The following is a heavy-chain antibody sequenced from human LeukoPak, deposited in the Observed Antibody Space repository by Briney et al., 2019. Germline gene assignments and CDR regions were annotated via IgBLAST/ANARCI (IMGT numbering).Heavy chain of an antibody. CDR3: ARSQSNYDILTGYCYNYGMDV. D-gene: IGHD3-9*01. J-gene: IGHJ6*02. CDR1: GGSISSDY. Sequence: PSETLSLTCTVSGGSISSDYWSWIRQPPGKGLEWIGHIYYRGSTNYNPSLKSRVTISVDTSKNELSLKLSSVTAADTAVYYCARSQSNYDILTGYCYNYGMDVWGQGTTVTVSS. V-gene: IGHV4-59*01. CDR2: IYYRGST.